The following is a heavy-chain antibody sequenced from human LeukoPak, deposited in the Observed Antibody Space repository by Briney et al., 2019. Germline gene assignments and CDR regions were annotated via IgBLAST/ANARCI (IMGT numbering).Heavy chain of an antibody. CDR2: INPNSGDT. Sequence: ASVKVSCKASGYTFTAYYMHWVRQAPGQGLEWMGWINPNSGDTKYAQKFQGRVSMTRDTFISTAYMELSRLRSDDTAVYYCARHIVATIEFDYWGQGTLVTVSS. J-gene: IGHJ4*02. CDR1: GYTFTAYY. D-gene: IGHD5-12*01. CDR3: ARHIVATIEFDY. V-gene: IGHV1-2*02.